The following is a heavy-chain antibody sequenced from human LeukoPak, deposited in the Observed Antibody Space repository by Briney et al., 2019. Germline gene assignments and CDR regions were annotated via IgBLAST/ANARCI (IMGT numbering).Heavy chain of an antibody. D-gene: IGHD2-8*02. CDR2: INHSGST. CDR1: GGSFSGYY. J-gene: IGHJ4*02. CDR3: ARGLYWAYFDY. V-gene: IGHV4-34*01. Sequence: SETLSLTCGVYGGSFSGYYWSWIRQPPGKGVEGIGEINHSGSTNYNPSLRSRGTISVDTSKNQFSLKLSSVTAADTAVYYCARGLYWAYFDYWGQGTLVTVSS.